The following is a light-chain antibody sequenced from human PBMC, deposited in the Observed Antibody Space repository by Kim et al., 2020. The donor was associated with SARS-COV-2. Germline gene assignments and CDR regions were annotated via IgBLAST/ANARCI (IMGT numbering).Light chain of an antibody. CDR1: KSISSC. Sequence: LSPGERATLSCRASKSISSCLACYQQKPGQAPRLLIDDAYKRATGIPARFSGSGSGTDFTLTISSLEPEDSAVYYCQHRSNWPLTFGGGTKVDIK. CDR3: QHRSNWPLT. CDR2: DAY. J-gene: IGKJ4*01. V-gene: IGKV3-11*01.